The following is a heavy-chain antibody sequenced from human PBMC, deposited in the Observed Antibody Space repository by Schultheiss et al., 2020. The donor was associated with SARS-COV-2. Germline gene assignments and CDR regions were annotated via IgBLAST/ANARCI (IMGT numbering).Heavy chain of an antibody. Sequence: GESLKISCAASGFTFSSYSMNWVRQAPGKGLEWVAVISYDGSNKYYADSVKGRFTISRDNSKNTLYLQMNSLRAEDTAVYYCAKGVGGWYFGVFYWGQGTLVTVSS. V-gene: IGHV3-30*18. CDR1: GFTFSSYS. CDR2: ISYDGSNK. D-gene: IGHD6-19*01. J-gene: IGHJ4*02. CDR3: AKGVGGWYFGVFY.